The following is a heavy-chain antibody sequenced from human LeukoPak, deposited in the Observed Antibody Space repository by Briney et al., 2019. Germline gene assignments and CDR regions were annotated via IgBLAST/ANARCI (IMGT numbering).Heavy chain of an antibody. J-gene: IGHJ4*02. V-gene: IGHV1-24*01. Sequence: GASVKVSCKVSGYTLTELSMHWVRQAPGKGLEWMGGFDPEDGETIYAQKFQGRVTMTEDTSTNTAYMELSSLRSEDTAVYYYGSPLAYYYCSGGGLDYWGQGTLVTVSS. CDR1: GYTLTELS. D-gene: IGHD3-10*01. CDR2: FDPEDGET. CDR3: GSPLAYYYCSGGGLDY.